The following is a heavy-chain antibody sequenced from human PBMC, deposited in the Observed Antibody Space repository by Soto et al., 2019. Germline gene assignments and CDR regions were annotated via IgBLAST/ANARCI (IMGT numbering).Heavy chain of an antibody. CDR3: ARGSDSALGY. Sequence: SETLSLTCTVSSGSISTYFWSWFRQPPGRGLEWVGYIYFSGVTNYNPSLKSRATLSVDTSKNQFSLKLRSVTAADTAVYYCARGSDSALGYWGQGTLVTVSS. V-gene: IGHV4-59*08. CDR2: IYFSGVT. CDR1: SGSISTYF. J-gene: IGHJ4*02. D-gene: IGHD3-16*01.